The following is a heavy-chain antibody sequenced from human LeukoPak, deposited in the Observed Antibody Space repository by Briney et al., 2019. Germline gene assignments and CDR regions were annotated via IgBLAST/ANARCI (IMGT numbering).Heavy chain of an antibody. CDR3: ARGYGDYVWYFDL. Sequence: ASVKVSCKASGYTFTSYAMHWVRQAPGQRLEWMGWINAGNGNTKYSQKFQGRVTITRDTSASTAYMELSSLRSEDTAVYYCARGYGDYVWYFDLWSRGTLVTVSS. V-gene: IGHV1-3*01. D-gene: IGHD4-17*01. J-gene: IGHJ2*01. CDR1: GYTFTSYA. CDR2: INAGNGNT.